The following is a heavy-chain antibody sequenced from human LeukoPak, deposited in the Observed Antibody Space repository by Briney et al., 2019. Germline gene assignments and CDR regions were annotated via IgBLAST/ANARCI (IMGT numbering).Heavy chain of an antibody. CDR3: AKEVGATTGLLDY. J-gene: IGHJ4*02. CDR1: GVTLSSYD. V-gene: IGHV3-23*01. Sequence: GGSLRLSCVASGVTLSSYDMSWVRQVPGKGLEWVSAISAHGDDTYYIDSVRGRFTISRDNSKNTLNMQMSSLRAEDTAIYYCAKEVGATTGLLDYWGQGTLVTVSS. CDR2: ISAHGDDT. D-gene: IGHD1-26*01.